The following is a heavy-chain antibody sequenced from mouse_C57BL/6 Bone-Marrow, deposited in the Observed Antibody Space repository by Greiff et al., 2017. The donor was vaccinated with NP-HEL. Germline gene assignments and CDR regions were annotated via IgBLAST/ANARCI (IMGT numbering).Heavy chain of an antibody. CDR1: GFTFSDYY. V-gene: IGHV5-12*01. Sequence: EVMLVESGGGLVQPGGSLKLSCAASGFTFSDYYMYWVRQTPEKRLEWVAYISTGGGSTYYPDTVKGRFTISRDNAKNTLDLQMSRLKAEDTAMYYCARQWYYGSSYDYAMDYWGQGTSVTVSS. D-gene: IGHD1-1*01. CDR2: ISTGGGST. J-gene: IGHJ4*01. CDR3: ARQWYYGSSYDYAMDY.